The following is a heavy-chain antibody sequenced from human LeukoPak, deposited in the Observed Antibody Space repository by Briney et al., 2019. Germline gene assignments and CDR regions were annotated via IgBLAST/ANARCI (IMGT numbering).Heavy chain of an antibody. Sequence: SETLSLTCTVSSGSIVGYSWTWIRQPAGKGLQWIGHFLSGGTTNYNPSLKSRVTISLDKSKNHVSLRLTSVTAADTAVYFCAMTQYTDVDLDDYYMDGWGKGTAVTVSS. CDR1: SGSIVGYS. D-gene: IGHD3/OR15-3a*01. CDR2: FLSGGTT. V-gene: IGHV4-4*07. J-gene: IGHJ6*03. CDR3: AMTQYTDVDLDDYYMDG.